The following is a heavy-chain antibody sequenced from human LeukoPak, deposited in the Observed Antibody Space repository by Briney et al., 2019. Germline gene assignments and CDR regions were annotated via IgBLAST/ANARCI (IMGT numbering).Heavy chain of an antibody. J-gene: IGHJ4*02. D-gene: IGHD1-26*01. CDR1: GGSISTYY. CDR3: ARLQVGATFDY. V-gene: IGHV4-59*08. CDR2: IDYSGGT. Sequence: SETLSLTCTVSGGSISTYYWSWMRQPPGEGLEWIGFIDYSGGTNYTPSLRNRLSISVDTSKNQFSLRLSSVTAADTAVYYCARLQVGATFDYWGQGTLVTVSS.